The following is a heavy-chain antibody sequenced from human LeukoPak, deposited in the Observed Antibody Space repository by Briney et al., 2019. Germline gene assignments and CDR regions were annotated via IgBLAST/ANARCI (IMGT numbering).Heavy chain of an antibody. CDR1: GFSFSSFA. J-gene: IGHJ4*02. Sequence: PGGSLRLSCAASGFSFSSFAMSWVRQAPGKGLEWVSAISGSGGSTYYADSAKGRFTISRDNSKDTLYLQMNSLRADDRAVYYCAKSLYDFWTNGDYSGQGTLVTVSS. CDR2: ISGSGGST. V-gene: IGHV3-23*01. D-gene: IGHD3-3*01. CDR3: AKSLYDFWTNGDY.